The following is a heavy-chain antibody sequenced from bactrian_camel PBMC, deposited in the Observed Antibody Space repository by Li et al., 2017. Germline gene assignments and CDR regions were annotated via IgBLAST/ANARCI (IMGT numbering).Heavy chain of an antibody. CDR1: GSAHSDYC. Sequence: HVQLVESGGGSVQTGGSLTLSCRVSGSAHSDYCMEWSRQFPDKETEVVAAIRGDGSAGYSNSVKGRFTISQDGAKNSVTLQMNNLTPDDTARYYCAAERRYGDFCDDGDTLRGQGTQVTVS. J-gene: IGHJ4*01. CDR2: IRGDGSA. V-gene: IGHV3S53*01. D-gene: IGHD3*01. CDR3: AAERRYGDFCDDGDTL.